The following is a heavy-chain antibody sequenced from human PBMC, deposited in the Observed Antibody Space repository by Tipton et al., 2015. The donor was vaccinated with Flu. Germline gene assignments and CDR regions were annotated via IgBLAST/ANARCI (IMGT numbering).Heavy chain of an antibody. CDR2: VHQTGST. J-gene: IGHJ2*01. CDR3: ARMRARDCTLGVCCLWYFDL. Sequence: TLSLTCSVSGDSIGSRYFWGWIRRPPGKGLEWIGNVHQTGSTYYNPSLRSRVTITVDRPKNQFSLRLTSVTPADTAVYYCARMRARDCTLGVCCLWYFDLWGRGPLVTVSS. V-gene: IGHV4-38-2*01. D-gene: IGHD2-8*01. CDR1: GDSIGSRYF.